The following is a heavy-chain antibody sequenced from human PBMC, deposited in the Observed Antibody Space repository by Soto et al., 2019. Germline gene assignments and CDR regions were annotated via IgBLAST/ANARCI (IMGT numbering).Heavy chain of an antibody. V-gene: IGHV4-39*07. D-gene: IGHD5-12*01. CDR1: GGSISSSSYY. J-gene: IGHJ4*02. CDR3: ARNSGYDLDYFDY. CDR2: IYYSGST. Sequence: PSETLSLTCTVSGGSISSSSYYWGWIRQPPGKGLEWIGSIYYSGSTYYNPSLKSRVTISVDTSKNQFSLRLSSVTAADTAVYYCARNSGYDLDYFDYWGQGTLVTVSS.